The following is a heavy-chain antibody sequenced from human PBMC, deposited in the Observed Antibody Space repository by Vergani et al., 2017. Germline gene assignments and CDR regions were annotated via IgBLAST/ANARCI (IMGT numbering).Heavy chain of an antibody. V-gene: IGHV3-21*01. J-gene: IGHJ6*01. CDR3: ATVESSLASCGRGYYYYYGMDG. CDR1: GFTFSSYS. CDR2: ISSSSSYI. Sequence: EVQLVESGGGLVKPGGSLRLSCAASGFTFSSYSMNWVRQAPGPGLEWVSSISSSSSYIYYADSVKGRFTISRENAKNSLYLQMNSLRAEDTAVYYCATVESSLASCGRGYYYYYGMDGCGEGTSVTFSS. D-gene: IGHD3-10*01.